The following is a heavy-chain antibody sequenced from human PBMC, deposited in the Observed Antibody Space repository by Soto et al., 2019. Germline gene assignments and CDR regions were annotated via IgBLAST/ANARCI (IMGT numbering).Heavy chain of an antibody. V-gene: IGHV1-18*01. CDR3: ARDWDWPPESPGIAAY. Sequence: GASVKVSCKASGYTFTSYGISWVRQAPGQGLEWMGWISAYNGNTNYAQKLQGRVTMTTDTSTSTAYMELRSLRSDDTAVYYCARDWDWPPESPGIAAYWGQGTLVTVSS. CDR1: GYTFTSYG. J-gene: IGHJ4*02. CDR2: ISAYNGNT. D-gene: IGHD6-13*01.